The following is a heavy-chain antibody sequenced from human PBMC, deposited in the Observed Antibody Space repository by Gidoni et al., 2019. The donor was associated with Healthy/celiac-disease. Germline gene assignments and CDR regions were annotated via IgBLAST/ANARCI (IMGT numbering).Heavy chain of an antibody. CDR3: ARDLKPNVLRYFDWLSGGWFDP. CDR2: ISSSGSTI. CDR1: GFTFSDYY. D-gene: IGHD3-9*01. J-gene: IGHJ5*02. V-gene: IGHV3-11*01. Sequence: QVQLVESGGGLVKPGGSLRLSCAASGFTFSDYYMSCIRQAPGKGLEWVSYISSSGSTIYYADSVKGRFTISRDNAKNSLYLQMNSLRAEDTAVYYCARDLKPNVLRYFDWLSGGWFDPWGQGTLVTVSS.